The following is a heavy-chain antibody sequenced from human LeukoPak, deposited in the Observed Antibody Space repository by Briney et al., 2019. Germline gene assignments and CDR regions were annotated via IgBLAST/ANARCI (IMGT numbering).Heavy chain of an antibody. CDR3: ARNGVIYYGSGSYQYGMDV. J-gene: IGHJ6*02. CDR2: ISSSSSYI. D-gene: IGHD3-10*01. CDR1: GFNVSSNY. V-gene: IGHV3-21*01. Sequence: PGGSLRLSCAASGFNVSSNYMSWVRQAPGKGLEWVSSISSSSSYIYYADSVKGRFTISRDNAKNSLYLQMNSLRAEDTAVYYCARNGVIYYGSGSYQYGMDVWGQGTTVTVSS.